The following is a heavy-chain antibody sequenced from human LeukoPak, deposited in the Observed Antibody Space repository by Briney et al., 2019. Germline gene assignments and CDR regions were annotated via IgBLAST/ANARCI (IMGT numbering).Heavy chain of an antibody. CDR2: IKSDGSST. J-gene: IGHJ4*02. CDR1: GFTFSSYW. CDR3: ARDKWFGESLFDF. Sequence: GGSLRLSCAASGFTFSSYWMHWVRQAPGKGLVWVSRIKSDGSSTTYADSVKGRFTISRDNAKNTLYLEMNSLRAEDTAVYYCARDKWFGESLFDFWGQGTLVTVSS. V-gene: IGHV3-74*01. D-gene: IGHD3-10*01.